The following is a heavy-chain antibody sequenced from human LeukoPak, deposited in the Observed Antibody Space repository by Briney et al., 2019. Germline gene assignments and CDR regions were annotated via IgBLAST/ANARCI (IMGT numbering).Heavy chain of an antibody. CDR3: ASLYGDYGADY. J-gene: IGHJ4*02. Sequence: AGSLRRSCAASGFTCSSYEMNWVRQAPGKGLEWVSYISSSGSTIYYADSVKGRFTISRDSAKNSLYLQMNSLRAEDTAVYYCASLYGDYGADYWGQGTLVTVSS. CDR2: ISSSGSTI. CDR1: GFTCSSYE. V-gene: IGHV3-48*03. D-gene: IGHD4-17*01.